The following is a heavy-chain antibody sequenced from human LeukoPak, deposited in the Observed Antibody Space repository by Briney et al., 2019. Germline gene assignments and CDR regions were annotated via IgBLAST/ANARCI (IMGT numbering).Heavy chain of an antibody. CDR1: GYTFTGYY. V-gene: IGHV1-2*02. CDR2: INPNSGGT. J-gene: IGHJ4*02. D-gene: IGHD5-24*01. Sequence: ASVKVSCKASGYTFTGYYMHWVRQAPGQGLEWMGWINPNSGGTNYAQKFQGRVTMTRDTSISTAYMELSRLRSDDTAVYYCAREIEEMATTNFDYWGQGTLVTVSS. CDR3: AREIEEMATTNFDY.